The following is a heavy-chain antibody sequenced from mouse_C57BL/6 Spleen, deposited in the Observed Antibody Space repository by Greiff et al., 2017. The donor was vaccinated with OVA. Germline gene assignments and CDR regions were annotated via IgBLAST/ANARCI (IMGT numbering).Heavy chain of an antibody. V-gene: IGHV5-16*01. J-gene: IGHJ4*01. D-gene: IGHD2-4*01. CDR1: GFTFSDYY. CDR3: ARVGDYDGAMDY. Sequence: EVQRVESEGGLVQPGSSMKLSCTASGFTFSDYYMAWVRQVPEKGLEWVANINYDGSSTYYLDSLKSRFIISRDNAKNILYLQMSSLKSEDTATYYCARVGDYDGAMDYWGQGTSVTVSS. CDR2: INYDGSST.